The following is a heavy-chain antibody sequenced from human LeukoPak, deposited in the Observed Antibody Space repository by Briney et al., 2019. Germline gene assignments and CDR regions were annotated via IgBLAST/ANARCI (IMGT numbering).Heavy chain of an antibody. CDR1: GFTFSSYG. CDR2: ISYDGSNK. Sequence: GGSLRLSCAASGFTFSSYGMHWVRQAPGKGLEWVAVISYDGSNKYYADSVKGRFTISRDNSKNTLYLQMNSLRAEDTAVYYCANLGQIPYYYDSSGHFDYWGQGTLVTVSS. CDR3: ANLGQIPYYYDSSGHFDY. V-gene: IGHV3-30*18. J-gene: IGHJ4*02. D-gene: IGHD3-22*01.